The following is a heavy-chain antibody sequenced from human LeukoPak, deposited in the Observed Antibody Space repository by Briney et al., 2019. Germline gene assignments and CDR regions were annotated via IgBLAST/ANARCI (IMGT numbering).Heavy chain of an antibody. CDR1: GGTFSSYA. CDR2: IIPLFGTA. V-gene: IGHV1-69*05. Sequence: GASVKVSCKASGGTFSSYAISWVRPAPGQGLEWMGRIIPLFGTADYAEKFQGRVTITTGESTSTAYMELSSLRSEDTAVYYCARSLFRTSGGYYYMDVWDKGTAVTVSS. CDR3: ARSLFRTSGGYYYMDV. D-gene: IGHD3/OR15-3a*01. J-gene: IGHJ6*03.